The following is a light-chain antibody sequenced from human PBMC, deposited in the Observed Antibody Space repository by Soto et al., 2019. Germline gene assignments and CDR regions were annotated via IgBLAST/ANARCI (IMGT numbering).Light chain of an antibody. Sequence: VHMTQSPSSLSASVGDSVTILCRTSQSIDNYLNWYQQKHGKAPKLLMYAASTLQSGVPSRFSGSCSETDFTLTISSLQTEDLATYYCQQSYTTLFTFGPGTKVDIK. CDR1: QSIDNY. J-gene: IGKJ3*01. CDR3: QQSYTTLFT. CDR2: AAS. V-gene: IGKV1-39*01.